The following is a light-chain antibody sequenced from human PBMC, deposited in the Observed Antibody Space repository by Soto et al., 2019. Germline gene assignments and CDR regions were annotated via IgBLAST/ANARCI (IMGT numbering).Light chain of an antibody. CDR1: SSHVGRYNY. J-gene: IGLJ2*01. CDR2: DVS. CDR3: SSYTTSGTLS. V-gene: IGLV2-14*03. Sequence: QSALTQPASVSGSPGQSITISCTGTSSHVGRYNYVSWYQQHPGKAPKLMIYDVSNRPSGVSNRFSGSKSGDTASLTISGLQAEDEADYYCSSYTTSGTLSFGGGTKLTVL.